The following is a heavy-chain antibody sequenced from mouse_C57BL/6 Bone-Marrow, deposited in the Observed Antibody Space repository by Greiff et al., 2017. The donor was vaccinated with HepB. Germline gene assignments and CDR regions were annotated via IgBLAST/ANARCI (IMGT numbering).Heavy chain of an antibody. CDR3: ASAYYSNYGY. D-gene: IGHD2-5*01. CDR2: IDPSDSYT. CDR1: GYTFTSYW. V-gene: IGHV1-50*01. Sequence: VQLQRPGAELVKPGASVKLSCKASGYTFTSYWMQWVKQRPGQGLEWIGEIDPSDSYTNYNQKFKGKATLTVDTSSSTAYMQLSSLTSEDSAVYYCASAYYSNYGYWGQGTTLTVSS. J-gene: IGHJ2*01.